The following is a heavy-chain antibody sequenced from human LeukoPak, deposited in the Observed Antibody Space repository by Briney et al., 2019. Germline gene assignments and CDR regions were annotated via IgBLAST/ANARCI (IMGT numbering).Heavy chain of an antibody. CDR3: ARDRLKRAGLIWGPQELDY. J-gene: IGHJ4*02. Sequence: KSGGSLRLSCAASGFTFSSYSMNWVRQAPGKGLEWVSSISSSSSYIYYADSVKGRFTISRDNAKNSLYLQMNSLRAEDTAVYYCARDRLKRAGLIWGPQELDYWGQGTLVTVSS. CDR2: ISSSSSYI. V-gene: IGHV3-21*01. D-gene: IGHD3-16*01. CDR1: GFTFSSYS.